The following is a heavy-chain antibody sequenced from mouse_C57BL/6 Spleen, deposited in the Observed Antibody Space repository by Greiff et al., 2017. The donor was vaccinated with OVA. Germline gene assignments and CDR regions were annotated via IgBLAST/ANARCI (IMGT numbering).Heavy chain of an antibody. CDR1: GFTFSSYA. CDR3: ARLNYFDY. Sequence: EVQLVESGGGLVKPGGSLKLSCAASGFTFSSYAMSWVRQTPEKRLEWVATISDGGSYTYYPDNVKGRFTIYRDNAKNNLYLQMSHLKSEDTAMYYCARLNYFDYWGQGTTLTVSS. J-gene: IGHJ2*01. V-gene: IGHV5-4*01. CDR2: ISDGGSYT.